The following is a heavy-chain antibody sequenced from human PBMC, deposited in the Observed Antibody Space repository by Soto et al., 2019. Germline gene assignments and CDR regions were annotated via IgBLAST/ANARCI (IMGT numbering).Heavy chain of an antibody. J-gene: IGHJ3*02. CDR3: ARDTEVYGGAFDI. D-gene: IGHD4-17*01. CDR1: GFTFRNYG. Sequence: EVQLVESGGGLVQPGGSLRLSCAASGFTFRNYGMNWVRQAPGKGLEWVLYISSSSNTIYYADSVKGRFTISRDNARNSLYLQMNSLRDEDTAVYYCARDTEVYGGAFDIWGQGTMVTVSS. CDR2: ISSSSNTI. V-gene: IGHV3-48*02.